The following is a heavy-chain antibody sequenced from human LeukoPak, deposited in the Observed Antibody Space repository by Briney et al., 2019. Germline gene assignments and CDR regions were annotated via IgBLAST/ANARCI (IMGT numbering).Heavy chain of an antibody. CDR1: GGSFSGYY. J-gene: IGHJ4*02. V-gene: IGHV4-34*01. CDR2: INHSGST. CDR3: ARDQKGVASGLFY. Sequence: SETLSLTCAVYGGSFSGYYWSWIRQPPGKGLEWIGEINHSGSTNYNPSLKSRVTISVDTSKNQFSLKLSSVTAADTAVYYCARDQKGVASGLFYWGQGTLVTVSS. D-gene: IGHD3-3*01.